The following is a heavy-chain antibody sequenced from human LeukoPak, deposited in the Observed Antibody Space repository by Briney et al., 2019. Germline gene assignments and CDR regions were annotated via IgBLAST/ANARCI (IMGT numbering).Heavy chain of an antibody. J-gene: IGHJ3*02. V-gene: IGHV1-69*06. CDR2: IIPIFNTA. Sequence: GASVKASCKASGGTFSNHAINWVRQAPGQGLEWMGGIIPIFNTANYAQKFQGRVTITADKFTNTAYLDLNSLRSDDTAVYYCARDRDYDVLTTYYFGAFDIWGQGTMVTVSS. CDR3: ARDRDYDVLTTYYFGAFDI. CDR1: GGTFSNHA. D-gene: IGHD3-9*01.